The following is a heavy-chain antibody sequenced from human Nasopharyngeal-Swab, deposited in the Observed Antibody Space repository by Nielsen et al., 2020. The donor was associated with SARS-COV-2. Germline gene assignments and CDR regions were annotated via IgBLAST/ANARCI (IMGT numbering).Heavy chain of an antibody. Sequence: GGSLRLSCAASGFTFSDYYMSWIRQAPGKGLEWVSYISSSGSTIYYADSVKGRFTISRDNAKNSLYLQMNSLRAEDTAVYYCARAQLRLQYYGMDVRGQGTTVTVSS. J-gene: IGHJ6*02. V-gene: IGHV3-11*01. CDR1: GFTFSDYY. D-gene: IGHD4-11*01. CDR2: ISSSGSTI. CDR3: ARAQLRLQYYGMDV.